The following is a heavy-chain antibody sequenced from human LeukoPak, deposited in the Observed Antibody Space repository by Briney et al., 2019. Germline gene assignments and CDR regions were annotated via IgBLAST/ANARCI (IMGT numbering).Heavy chain of an antibody. Sequence: GGSLRLSCAASGFTFSSYEMNWVRQAPGKGLEWVSALCGSDGSTYYADSVKGRFTISRDNSKNTLYLQLNSLRAEDTAVYYSASDLFRGRSYPIARNYYYYMDVWGKGTTVTVSS. CDR1: GFTFSSYE. J-gene: IGHJ6*03. D-gene: IGHD2-21*01. V-gene: IGHV3-23*01. CDR2: LCGSDGST. CDR3: ASDLFRGRSYPIARNYYYYMDV.